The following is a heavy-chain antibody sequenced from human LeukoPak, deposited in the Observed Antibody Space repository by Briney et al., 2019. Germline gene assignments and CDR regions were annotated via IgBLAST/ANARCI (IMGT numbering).Heavy chain of an antibody. CDR2: INPNSGGT. V-gene: IGHV1-2*02. D-gene: IGHD3-22*01. J-gene: IGHJ6*03. CDR3: ARVLGASSGYYYYYMDV. CDR1: GYTFTGYY. Sequence: ASVKVCCKASGYTFTGYYMHWVRQAPGQGLEWMGWINPNSGGTNYAQKFQGRVTMTRDTSISTAYMELSSLRSEDTAVYYCARVLGASSGYYYYYMDVWGKGTTVTISS.